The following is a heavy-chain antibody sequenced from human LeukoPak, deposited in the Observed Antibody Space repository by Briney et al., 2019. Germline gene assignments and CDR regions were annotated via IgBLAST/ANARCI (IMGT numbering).Heavy chain of an antibody. J-gene: IGHJ4*02. CDR3: ARDLHTYYYDSSGPPGGY. CDR1: GFTFSNHW. D-gene: IGHD3-22*01. Sequence: GGSLRLSCAASGFTFSNHWMNWVRQAPGKGLEWVANTNQDGSEKFYVDSVKGRFTISRDNTRMSLYLQMNSLRVEDTAVYYCARDLHTYYYDSSGPPGGYWGQGTLVTVSS. CDR2: TNQDGSEK. V-gene: IGHV3-7*01.